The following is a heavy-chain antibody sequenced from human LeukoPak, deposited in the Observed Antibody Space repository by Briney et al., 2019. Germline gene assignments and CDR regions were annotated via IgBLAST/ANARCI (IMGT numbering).Heavy chain of an antibody. CDR3: ARGHYGSGNYYHFDY. V-gene: IGHV5-51*01. J-gene: IGHJ4*02. Sequence: GESLKISCKGSGYRFTNYWIGWVRQMPGKGLEWMGIIYPGDSDTRYSPSFQGRVTISADKSISTAYLQWSSLKASDTAMYYCARGHYGSGNYYHFDYWGQGTLVTVSS. D-gene: IGHD3-10*01. CDR2: IYPGDSDT. CDR1: GYRFTNYW.